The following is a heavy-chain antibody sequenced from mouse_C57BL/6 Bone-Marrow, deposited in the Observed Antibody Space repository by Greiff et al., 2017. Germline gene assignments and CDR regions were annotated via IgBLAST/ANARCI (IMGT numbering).Heavy chain of an antibody. CDR3: GRLGLRLRGGAMDY. Sequence: EVMLVESGGGLVQPKGSLKLSCAASGFSFNTYAMNWVRQAPGKGLEWVARIRSKSNNYATYYADSVKDRFTISRDDSESMLYLQMNNLKTEDTAMYYCGRLGLRLRGGAMDYWGQGTSVTVSS. CDR2: IRSKSNNYAT. D-gene: IGHD3-2*02. V-gene: IGHV10-1*01. CDR1: GFSFNTYA. J-gene: IGHJ4*01.